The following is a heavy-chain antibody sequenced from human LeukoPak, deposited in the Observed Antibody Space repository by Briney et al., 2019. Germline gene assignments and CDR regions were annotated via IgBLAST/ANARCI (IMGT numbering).Heavy chain of an antibody. Sequence: ASVKVSCKASGGTFSSYAISWVRQAPGQGLEWMGGIIPIFGTANYAQKFQGRVTITTDESTSTAYMELSSLRAEDMAVYYCARDQVSSSWYGYYYYYGMGVWAKGPRSPSP. CDR2: IIPIFGTA. V-gene: IGHV1-69*05. D-gene: IGHD6-13*01. CDR1: GGTFSSYA. CDR3: ARDQVSSSWYGYYYYYGMGV. J-gene: IGHJ6*02.